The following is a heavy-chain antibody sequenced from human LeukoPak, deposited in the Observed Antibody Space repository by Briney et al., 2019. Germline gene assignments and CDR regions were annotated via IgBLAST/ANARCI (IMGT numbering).Heavy chain of an antibody. CDR2: IYSDDST. J-gene: IGHJ6*03. V-gene: IGHV3-53*01. CDR3: ARVVAASPYYYTDV. D-gene: IGHD6-13*01. CDR1: GFTVSTTY. Sequence: GGSLRFSCAASGFTVSTTYMSWVRQAPGKGLECVSVIYSDDSTYYADSVKGRFTISRDNSKNTVYVQMNTLRGEDTAVYYCARVVAASPYYYTDVWGKGTTVTVSS.